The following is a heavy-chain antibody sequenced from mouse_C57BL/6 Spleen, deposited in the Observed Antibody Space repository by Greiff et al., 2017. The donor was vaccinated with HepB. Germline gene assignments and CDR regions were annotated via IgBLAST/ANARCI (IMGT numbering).Heavy chain of an antibody. CDR3: ARSGITTVVADSWFAY. CDR2: IYPGSGST. Sequence: QVQLQQPGAELVKPGASVKMSCKASGYTFTSYWITWVKQRPGQGLEWIGDIYPGSGSTNYNEKFKSKATLTVDTSSSTAYMQLSSLTSEDSAVYYCARSGITTVVADSWFAYWGQGTLVTVSA. V-gene: IGHV1-55*01. CDR1: GYTFTSYW. D-gene: IGHD1-1*01. J-gene: IGHJ3*01.